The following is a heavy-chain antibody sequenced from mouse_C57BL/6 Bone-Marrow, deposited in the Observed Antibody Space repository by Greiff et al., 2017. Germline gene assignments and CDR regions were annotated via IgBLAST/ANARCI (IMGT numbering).Heavy chain of an antibody. V-gene: IGHV1-55*01. CDR2: IYPGSGST. J-gene: IGHJ2*01. Sequence: QVQLQQPGAELVKPGASVKMSCQASGYTFTSYWLTWVKQRPGQGLAWIGDIYPGSGSTNYNEKFKSKATLTVDTSSSTAYMQLSSLTSEDSAVYYCASPITTVVDFDYWGQGTTLTVSS. CDR3: ASPITTVVDFDY. D-gene: IGHD1-1*01. CDR1: GYTFTSYW.